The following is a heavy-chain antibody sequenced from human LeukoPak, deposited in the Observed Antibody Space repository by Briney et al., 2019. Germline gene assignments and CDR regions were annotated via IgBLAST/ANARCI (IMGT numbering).Heavy chain of an antibody. CDR2: VYHSGST. J-gene: IGHJ5*02. D-gene: IGHD5-12*01. V-gene: IGHV4-34*01. Sequence: SETLSHTRAVYLGSLLRYYWSSLRPPPARGVEWMGDVYHSGSTNYKPSIQRRVPISLDTSKNQFSLKLSSVTAADTAVYYCARGGYNSRRNNWFDPWGQGTLVTVSS. CDR3: ARGGYNSRRNNWFDP. CDR1: LGSLLRYY.